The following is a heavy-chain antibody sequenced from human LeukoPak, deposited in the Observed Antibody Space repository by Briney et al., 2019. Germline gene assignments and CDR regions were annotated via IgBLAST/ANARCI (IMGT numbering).Heavy chain of an antibody. CDR2: INPNSGGT. CDR3: ARDMDNWNDGAFDI. D-gene: IGHD1-1*01. Sequence: GASVKVSCKASGYTFTGYYMHWVRQAPGQGLEWMGWINPNSGGTNYAQKFQGRVTMTRDTSISTAYMELSRLRSDDTAVYYCARDMDNWNDGAFDIWGQGTMVTVSS. CDR1: GYTFTGYY. V-gene: IGHV1-2*02. J-gene: IGHJ3*02.